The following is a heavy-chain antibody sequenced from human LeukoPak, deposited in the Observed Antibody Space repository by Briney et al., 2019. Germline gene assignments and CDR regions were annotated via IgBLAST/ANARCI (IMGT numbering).Heavy chain of an antibody. CDR1: GFTFTDYY. CDR2: ISSSSSYI. V-gene: IGHV3-11*06. Sequence: GGSLRLSCAASGFTFTDYYMTWIRQAPGKGLEWVSSISSSSSYIYYADSVKGRFTISRDNAKNSLYLQMNSLRAEDTAVYYCARDSDVVAVAGTGAFDIWGQGTMVTVSS. J-gene: IGHJ3*02. CDR3: ARDSDVVAVAGTGAFDI. D-gene: IGHD6-19*01.